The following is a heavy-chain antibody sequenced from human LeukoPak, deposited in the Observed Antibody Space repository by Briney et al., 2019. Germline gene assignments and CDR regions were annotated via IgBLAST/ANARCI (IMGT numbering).Heavy chain of an antibody. CDR2: IYPGDSDT. D-gene: IGHD5-24*01. J-gene: IGHJ4*02. V-gene: IGHV5-51*01. CDR3: ARIRDGYNPYYFDY. Sequence: ESLKISCKGSGYSFNTYWIGWVRHMPGKGLEWMGVIYPGDSDTRYSPSFQGQVTISADKSISTAYLQWSSLKASDTAMYYCARIRDGYNPYYFDYWGQGTLVTVSS. CDR1: GYSFNTYW.